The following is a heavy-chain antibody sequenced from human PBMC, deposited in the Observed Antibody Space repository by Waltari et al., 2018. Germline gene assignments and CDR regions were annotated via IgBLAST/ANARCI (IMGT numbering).Heavy chain of an antibody. J-gene: IGHJ4*02. CDR1: GFTFSSYA. Sequence: EVQLLESGGGLVQPGGSLRLSCAASGFTFSSYAMSWVRQVPGKGLGWVSAISGRGGSTYYADSVKGRFTISRDNSKNTLYLQMNSLRAEDTAVYYCAKANTYGDGSAAFDYWGQGTLVTVSS. D-gene: IGHD4-17*01. CDR3: AKANTYGDGSAAFDY. V-gene: IGHV3-23*01. CDR2: ISGRGGST.